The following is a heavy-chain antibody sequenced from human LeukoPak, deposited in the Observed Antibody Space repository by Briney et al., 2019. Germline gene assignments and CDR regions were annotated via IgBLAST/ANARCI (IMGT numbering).Heavy chain of an antibody. Sequence: QPGGSLVLSCAASGFPFSSYAMSWVRRAPGKGLGGVSAISGSGGSTYYADSVKGRFTISRDNSKNTLYLQMNSLRAEDTAVYYCAKENQYYDFWSGYYNGAPFDYWGQGTLVTVSS. D-gene: IGHD3-3*01. V-gene: IGHV3-23*01. CDR1: GFPFSSYA. CDR3: AKENQYYDFWSGYYNGAPFDY. CDR2: ISGSGGST. J-gene: IGHJ4*02.